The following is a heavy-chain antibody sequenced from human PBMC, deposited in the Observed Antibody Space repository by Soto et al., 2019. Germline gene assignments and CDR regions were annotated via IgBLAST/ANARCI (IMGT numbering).Heavy chain of an antibody. Sequence: EEQLVESGGGLVQPGGSLRLSCAASGLTFSSYWMHWVRQAPGKGLVWVSRIKRDGSDTSYAGSVKGRFTISRDNAKSILYLPRNSLRAEDTAVYYCARDDGTGTYYTPSWGQGTLVTVSS. CDR1: GLTFSSYW. D-gene: IGHD3-10*01. V-gene: IGHV3-74*01. CDR3: ARDDGTGTYYTPS. J-gene: IGHJ5*02. CDR2: IKRDGSDT.